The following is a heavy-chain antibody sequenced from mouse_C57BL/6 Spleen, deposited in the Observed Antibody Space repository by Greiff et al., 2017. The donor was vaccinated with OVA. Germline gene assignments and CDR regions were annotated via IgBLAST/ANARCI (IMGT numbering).Heavy chain of an antibody. CDR2: IDPCDSYT. D-gene: IGHD2-14*01. J-gene: IGHJ1*03. CDR3: SRVGYVWYFDV. V-gene: IGHV1-50*01. CDR1: GYTFTSYW. Sequence: QVQLQQPGAELVKPGASVKLSCKASGYTFTSYWMPWVKQRPGQGLEWIGEIDPCDSYTNYNQQFKGKATLTVDTSSSTAYMQLSSLTSEDAAVDSCSRVGYVWYFDVWGTGTTVTVSS.